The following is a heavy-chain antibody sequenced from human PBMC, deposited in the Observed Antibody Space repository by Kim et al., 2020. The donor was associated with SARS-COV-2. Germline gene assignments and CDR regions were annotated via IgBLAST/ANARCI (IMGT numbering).Heavy chain of an antibody. D-gene: IGHD5-18*01. CDR3: ARVGYSYGFAYYYGMDV. V-gene: IGHV1-69*13. J-gene: IGHJ6*02. CDR1: GGTFSSYA. Sequence: SVKVSCKASGGTFSSYAISWVRQAPGQGLEWMGRIIPIFGTANYAQKFQGRVTITADESTSTAYMELSSLRSEDTAVYYCARVGYSYGFAYYYGMDVWGQGNTVTVSS. CDR2: IIPIFGTA.